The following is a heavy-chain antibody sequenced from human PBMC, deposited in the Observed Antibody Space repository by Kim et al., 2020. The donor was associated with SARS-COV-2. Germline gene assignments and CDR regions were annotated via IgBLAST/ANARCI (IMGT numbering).Heavy chain of an antibody. D-gene: IGHD3-10*01. V-gene: IGHV3-11*06. J-gene: IGHJ4*02. CDR1: GFTFSDYY. Sequence: GGSLRLSCAASGFTFSDYYMSWIRQAPGKGLEWVSYISSSSSYANYADSVKGRFTISRDNAKNSLYLQMNSLRAEDTAVYYCASGSTYYFDYWGQGTLVTVSS. CDR2: ISSSSSYA. CDR3: ASGSTYYFDY.